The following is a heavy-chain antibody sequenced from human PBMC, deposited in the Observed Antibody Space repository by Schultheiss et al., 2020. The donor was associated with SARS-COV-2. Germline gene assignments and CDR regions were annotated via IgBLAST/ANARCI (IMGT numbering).Heavy chain of an antibody. CDR1: GFTFSSYA. J-gene: IGHJ5*02. V-gene: IGHV3-23*01. CDR3: ARKGVGYCSSTSCPPRWAGWFDP. Sequence: GGSLRLSCAASGFTFSSYAMSWVRQAPGKGLEWVSAISGSGGSTYYADSVKGRFTISRDNAKNSLYLQMNSLRAEDTAVYYCARKGVGYCSSTSCPPRWAGWFDPWGQGTLVTVSS. CDR2: ISGSGGST. D-gene: IGHD2-2*01.